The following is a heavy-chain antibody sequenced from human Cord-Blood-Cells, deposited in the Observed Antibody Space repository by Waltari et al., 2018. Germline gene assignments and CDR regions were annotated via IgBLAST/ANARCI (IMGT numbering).Heavy chain of an antibody. CDR3: ARDIQVGASNWFDP. Sequence: VKLVQSVAQVKKPCASVTVSFKSSAYTFTRYGIRWVLQAPGQGLEWMGWSSAYNGNTNDAQKLKGRVTMTTDTSTSTAYMELRSLRSDDTAVYYCARDIQVGASNWFDPWGQGTLVTVSS. D-gene: IGHD1-26*01. J-gene: IGHJ5*02. CDR2: SSAYNGNT. V-gene: IGHV1-18*04. CDR1: AYTFTRYG.